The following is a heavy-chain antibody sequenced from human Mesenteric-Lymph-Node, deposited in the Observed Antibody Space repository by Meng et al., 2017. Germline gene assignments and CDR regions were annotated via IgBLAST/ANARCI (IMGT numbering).Heavy chain of an antibody. J-gene: IGHJ6*02. Sequence: SVKVSCKASGDTFINYAISWVRQAPGQGLEWVGGLIPMFGTINYAQKLQGRVTVTTDQSTTTAYMELSSLRSEDTALYYCAVGYCTAGSCYSSRTHHFGLDVWGQGTTVTAP. V-gene: IGHV1-69*05. CDR2: LIPMFGTI. D-gene: IGHD2-15*01. CDR1: GDTFINYA. CDR3: AVGYCTAGSCYSSRTHHFGLDV.